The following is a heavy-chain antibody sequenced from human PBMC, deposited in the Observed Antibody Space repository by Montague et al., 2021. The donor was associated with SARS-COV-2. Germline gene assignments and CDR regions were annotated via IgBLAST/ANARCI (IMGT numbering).Heavy chain of an antibody. CDR3: ASRGLITMVRDAFDI. CDR2: ISSSGSTI. CDR1: GFTFSSYE. V-gene: IGHV3-48*03. J-gene: IGHJ3*02. D-gene: IGHD3-10*01. Sequence: SLRLSCAASGFTFSSYEMNWVRQAPGKGLEWVSYISSSGSTIYYADSVKGRFTISRDNAKNSLYLQMNGLRAEDTAVYYCASRGLITMVRDAFDIWGQGTMVTVSS.